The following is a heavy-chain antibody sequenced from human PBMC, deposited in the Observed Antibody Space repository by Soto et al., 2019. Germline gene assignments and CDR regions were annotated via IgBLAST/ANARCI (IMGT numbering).Heavy chain of an antibody. CDR1: GGSLSGYY. J-gene: IGHJ4*02. CDR3: AREFYYDSSVIVFAS. D-gene: IGHD3-22*01. CDR2: FYSSGSP. Sequence: PSETLSLTCTVSGGSLSGYYWSWIRQPPGKGLEWIGDFYSSGSPHHNPSLKNRVSISEDRSKNEFSLKLSSVTAADTAFFFFAREFYYDSSVIVFASWGQGTLVTVSS. V-gene: IGHV4-59*01.